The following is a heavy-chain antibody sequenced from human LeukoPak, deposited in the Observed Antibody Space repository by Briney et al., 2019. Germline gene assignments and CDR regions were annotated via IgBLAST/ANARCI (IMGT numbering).Heavy chain of an antibody. CDR3: ARSPPYSSGADGWFDP. CDR2: INPNSGGT. CDR1: GYTLTGYY. V-gene: IGHV1-2*02. Sequence: ASVKVSCKASGYTLTGYYMHWVRQAPGQGLEWMGWINPNSGGTNYAQKFQGRVTMTRDTSISTAYMELSRLRSDDTAVYYCARSPPYSSGADGWFDPWGQGTLVTVSS. J-gene: IGHJ5*02. D-gene: IGHD6-19*01.